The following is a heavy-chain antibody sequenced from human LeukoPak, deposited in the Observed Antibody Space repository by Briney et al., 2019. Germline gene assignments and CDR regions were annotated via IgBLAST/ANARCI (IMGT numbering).Heavy chain of an antibody. V-gene: IGHV3-23*01. CDR3: AKIGGSDFPYEPFDY. D-gene: IGHD2-15*01. CDR1: GFTFSSYA. CDR2: ISGSGGST. Sequence: GGSLRLSCAASGFTFSSYAMSWVRQAPGKGLEWVSAISGSGGSTYYADSVKGRFTISRDKPKNTLYLQMNSLRAEDTAVYYCAKIGGSDFPYEPFDYWGQGTLVTVSS. J-gene: IGHJ4*02.